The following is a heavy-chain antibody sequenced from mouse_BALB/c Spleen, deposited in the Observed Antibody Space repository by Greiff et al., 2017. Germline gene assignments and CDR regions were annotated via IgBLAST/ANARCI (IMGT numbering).Heavy chain of an antibody. CDR3: TREDPGFAY. CDR1: GYTFTSYW. J-gene: IGHJ3*01. Sequence: VQLQQPGAELVRPGASVKLSCKASGYTFTSYWINWVKQRPGQGLEWIGNIYPSDSYTNYNQKFKDKATLTVDKSSSTAYMQLSSPTSEDSAVYYCTREDPGFAYWGQGTLVTVSA. V-gene: IGHV1-69*02. CDR2: IYPSDSYT.